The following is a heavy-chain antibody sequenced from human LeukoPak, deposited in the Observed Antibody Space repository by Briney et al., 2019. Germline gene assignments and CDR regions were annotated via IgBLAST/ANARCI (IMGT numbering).Heavy chain of an antibody. CDR2: IIPIFRTP. CDR3: AKDDGSATMGFDS. D-gene: IGHD1-26*01. Sequence: SVKVSCKASGGTFSNYAFSWVRQAPGQGLEWMGGIIPIFRTPNYAEQFKGRVTITTDESTNTAYLDLSSLRSEDTAVYYCAKDDGSATMGFDSWGQGTLVSVSS. J-gene: IGHJ5*01. V-gene: IGHV1-69*05. CDR1: GGTFSNYA.